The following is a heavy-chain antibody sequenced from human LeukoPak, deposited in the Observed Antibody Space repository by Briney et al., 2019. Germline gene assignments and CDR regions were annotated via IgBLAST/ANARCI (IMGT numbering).Heavy chain of an antibody. J-gene: IGHJ3*02. CDR2: IWSDSSHK. CDR1: GFAFNTYG. V-gene: IGHV3-33*01. Sequence: GSLRLSCAASGFAFNTYGMHWIRQAPGKGLEWVAVIWSDSSHKYYMDSMKGRCTISRDNSKNMVYLQMNSLRVEDTAVYYCVSAAGAFDMWGLGTLVTVSS. CDR3: VSAAGAFDM. D-gene: IGHD6-13*01.